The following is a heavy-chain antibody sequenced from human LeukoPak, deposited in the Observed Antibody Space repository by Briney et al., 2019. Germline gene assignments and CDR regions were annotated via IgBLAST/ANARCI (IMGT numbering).Heavy chain of an antibody. J-gene: IGHJ4*02. D-gene: IGHD5-12*01. CDR3: ARGINSGYDW. Sequence: ASVKVSCKASGYAFMNYGISWVRQAPGQGREWMGWISTYNGNTNLAQKLLGRVTMATDRSTTTAYMERRSLRSDDTAVYYCARGINSGYDWWGQGTLVTVSS. CDR1: GYAFMNYG. V-gene: IGHV1-18*01. CDR2: ISTYNGNT.